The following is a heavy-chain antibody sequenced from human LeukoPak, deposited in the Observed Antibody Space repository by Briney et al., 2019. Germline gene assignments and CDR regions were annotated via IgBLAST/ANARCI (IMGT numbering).Heavy chain of an antibody. CDR3: ARHLADDSSGYYKDY. CDR2: IYYSGST. CDR1: GGSISSSSYY. V-gene: IGHV4-39*01. Sequence: SETLSLSCTVSGGSISSSSYYWGWIRQPPGKGLEWIGSIYYSGSTYYNPSLKSRVTISVDTSKNQFSLKLSSVTAADTAVYYCARHLADDSSGYYKDYWGQGTLVTVSS. D-gene: IGHD3-22*01. J-gene: IGHJ4*02.